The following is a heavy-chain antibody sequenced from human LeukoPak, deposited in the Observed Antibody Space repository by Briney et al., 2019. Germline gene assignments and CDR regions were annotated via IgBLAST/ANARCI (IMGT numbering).Heavy chain of an antibody. CDR3: AGGDSSGYYRRNYYFDY. Sequence: SVKVSCKASGGTFSNYAISWVRQAPGQGLEWMGGIIPIVGTANYAQKFQGRITITADKSTSTAYMEMSRLRSEDTAMYYCAGGDSSGYYRRNYYFDYWGQGTLVTVSS. D-gene: IGHD3-22*01. J-gene: IGHJ4*02. CDR2: IIPIVGTA. V-gene: IGHV1-69*06. CDR1: GGTFSNYA.